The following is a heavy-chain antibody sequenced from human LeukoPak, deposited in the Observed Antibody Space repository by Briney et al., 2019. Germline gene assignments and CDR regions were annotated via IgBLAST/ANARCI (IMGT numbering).Heavy chain of an antibody. Sequence: ASVKVSCKASGYTFTSYDINWVRQATGQGLEWMGWMNPNSGNTGYAQKYQGRVTMTTDTSTSTAYMDLRSLRSDDTAVYYCARDGYCSSTGCYANAFDIWGQGTMVTVSS. CDR2: MNPNSGNT. V-gene: IGHV1-8*02. J-gene: IGHJ3*02. CDR3: ARDGYCSSTGCYANAFDI. CDR1: GYTFTSYD. D-gene: IGHD2-2*03.